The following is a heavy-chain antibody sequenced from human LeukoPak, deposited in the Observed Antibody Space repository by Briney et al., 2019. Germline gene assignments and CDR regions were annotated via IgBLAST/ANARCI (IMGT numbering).Heavy chain of an antibody. Sequence: GGSLRLSCAAPGFTFSSYAMSWVRQAPGKGLEWVSAISGSGGSTYYADSVKGRFTISRDNSKNTLYLQMNSLRAEDTAVYYCAKDSGSNYYGSGSPDYWGQGTLVTVSS. V-gene: IGHV3-23*01. CDR3: AKDSGSNYYGSGSPDY. J-gene: IGHJ4*02. CDR1: GFTFSSYA. D-gene: IGHD3-10*01. CDR2: ISGSGGST.